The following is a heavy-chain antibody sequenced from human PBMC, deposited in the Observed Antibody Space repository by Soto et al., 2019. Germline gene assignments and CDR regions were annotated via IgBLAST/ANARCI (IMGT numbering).Heavy chain of an antibody. CDR1: GYTFTSYG. D-gene: IGHD2-21*02. V-gene: IGHV1-18*01. CDR3: ARESAYCGGDCYPRYWYFDL. Sequence: QVQLVQSGAEVKKPGASVKVSCKASGYTFTSYGISWVRQAPGQGLEWMGWISAYNGNTNYAQKLQGRVTMTTDTSTSTAYMELRSLRSDDTAVYYCARESAYCGGDCYPRYWYFDLWGRRTLVTVSS. CDR2: ISAYNGNT. J-gene: IGHJ2*01.